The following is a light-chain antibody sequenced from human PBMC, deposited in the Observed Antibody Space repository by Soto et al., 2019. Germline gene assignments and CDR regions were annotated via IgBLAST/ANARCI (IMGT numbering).Light chain of an antibody. CDR1: QSLSTN. CDR3: QQYNNWPLT. Sequence: EIVMTQSPATLSVSPGERATLSCRASQSLSTNLAWYQQKPGQAPRLLIYGASTTATGIPARFSGSGSGTEFTLTISSLQSEDFAVYYCQQYNNWPLTFGGGTKV. CDR2: GAS. V-gene: IGKV3-15*01. J-gene: IGKJ4*01.